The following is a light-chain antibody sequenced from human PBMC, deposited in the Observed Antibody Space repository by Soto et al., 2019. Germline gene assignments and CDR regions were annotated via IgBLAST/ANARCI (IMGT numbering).Light chain of an antibody. CDR1: QSVNSN. CDR2: GAS. V-gene: IGKV3D-15*01. CDR3: QEYNNWPIT. Sequence: EIVLTQSPGTLSLSPGERATLSCRASQSVNSNYLAWYQQKPGQAPRLLFSGASSRATGIPDRFSGSGSGTEFTLTISSLQSEDFAVYYCQEYNNWPITFGQGTRLEIK. J-gene: IGKJ5*01.